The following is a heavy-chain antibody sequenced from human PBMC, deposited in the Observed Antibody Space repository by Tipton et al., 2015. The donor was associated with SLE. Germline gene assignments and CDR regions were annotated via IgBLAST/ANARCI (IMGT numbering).Heavy chain of an antibody. Sequence: SLRLSCAASGFTFSSYAMSWVRQAPGKGLEWVSAISGSGGSTSYADSVKGRFTISRDNSKNTLYLQMNSLRAEDTAVYYGAKDIEGGGIAAAGTFDYWGQGTLVTVSS. CDR3: AKDIEGGGIAAAGTFDY. CDR2: ISGSGGST. J-gene: IGHJ4*02. V-gene: IGHV3-23*01. CDR1: GFTFSSYA. D-gene: IGHD6-13*01.